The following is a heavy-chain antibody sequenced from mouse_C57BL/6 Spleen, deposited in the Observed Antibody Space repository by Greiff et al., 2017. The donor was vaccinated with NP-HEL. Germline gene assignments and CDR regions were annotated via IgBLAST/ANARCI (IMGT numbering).Heavy chain of an antibody. V-gene: IGHV1-69*01. J-gene: IGHJ3*01. CDR1: GYTFTSYW. Sequence: QVQLQQPGAELVMPGASVKLSCKASGYTFTSYWMHWVKQRPAQGLEWIGEIDPSDSYTNYNQKFKGKSTLTVDKSSSTAYMQLSSLTSEDSAVYYCATGDYGFAYWGQGTLVTVSA. CDR3: ATGDYGFAY. D-gene: IGHD2-4*01. CDR2: IDPSDSYT.